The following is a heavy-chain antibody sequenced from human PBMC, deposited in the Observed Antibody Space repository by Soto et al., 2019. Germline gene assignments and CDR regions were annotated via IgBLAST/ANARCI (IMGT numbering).Heavy chain of an antibody. CDR3: ARGTYYDFWSGYPYGMDV. CDR2: INPNSGGT. D-gene: IGHD3-3*01. J-gene: IGHJ6*02. V-gene: IGHV1-2*04. Sequence: QVQLVQSGAEVKKPGASVKVSCKASGYTFTGYYMHWVRQAPGQGLEWMGWINPNSGGTNYAQKFQGWVTMTRDTSISTAYMELSRLRSDDTAVYYCARGTYYDFWSGYPYGMDVWGQGTTVTVSS. CDR1: GYTFTGYY.